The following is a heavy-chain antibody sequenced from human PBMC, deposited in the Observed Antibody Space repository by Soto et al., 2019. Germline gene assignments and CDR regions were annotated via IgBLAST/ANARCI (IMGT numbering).Heavy chain of an antibody. Sequence: ASVKVPCKASGYTFTSYAMHWVRQAPGQRLEWMGWINAGNGNTKYSQKFQGRVTITRDTSASTAYMELSSLRSEDTAVYYCASGRAMVRGVRQYNWFDPWGQGTLVTVSS. V-gene: IGHV1-3*01. D-gene: IGHD3-10*01. CDR3: ASGRAMVRGVRQYNWFDP. J-gene: IGHJ5*02. CDR1: GYTFTSYA. CDR2: INAGNGNT.